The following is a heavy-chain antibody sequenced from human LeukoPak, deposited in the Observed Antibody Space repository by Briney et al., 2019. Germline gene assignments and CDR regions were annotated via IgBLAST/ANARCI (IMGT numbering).Heavy chain of an antibody. Sequence: GESLKISCKGSGYSFTTYWIGWVRQMPGKGLEWMGIIYPGDSDIRYGPSFQGQVTISVDKSISTAYLQWSSLKASDTAMYYCARRIAVAGYYFDYWGQGTLVTVSS. J-gene: IGHJ4*02. V-gene: IGHV5-51*01. CDR3: ARRIAVAGYYFDY. CDR2: IYPGDSDI. D-gene: IGHD6-19*01. CDR1: GYSFTTYW.